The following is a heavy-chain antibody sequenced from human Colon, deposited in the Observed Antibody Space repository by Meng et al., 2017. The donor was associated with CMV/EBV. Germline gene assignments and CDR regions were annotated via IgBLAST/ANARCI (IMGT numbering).Heavy chain of an antibody. CDR2: INPSGGGT. J-gene: IGHJ5*02. CDR3: ARGVVDVRMAQTTWFDP. CDR1: GYTFTRYY. V-gene: IGHV1-46*01. D-gene: IGHD2-15*01. Sequence: ASVKVSCKASGYTFTRYYMHWVRQAPGQGLEWLGMINPSGGGTNYAQKFQGRVTMTRDTSTSTVYLEVSSLRSEDTAVYYCARGVVDVRMAQTTWFDPWGQGTLVTVSS.